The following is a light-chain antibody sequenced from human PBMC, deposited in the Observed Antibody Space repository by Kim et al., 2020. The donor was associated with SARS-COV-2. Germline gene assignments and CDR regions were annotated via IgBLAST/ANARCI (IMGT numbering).Light chain of an antibody. Sequence: PGERATHACRHSQSVRGRYSAWYQHQKHGHAPRRLIYGASSRATGIPDTFSGRGSGTDFTLTISRLEPDDFAVYYYKQYGNAPDTFVQGTRLEIK. CDR1: QSVRGRY. CDR3: KQYGNAPDT. J-gene: IGKJ5*01. V-gene: IGKV3-20*01. CDR2: GAS.